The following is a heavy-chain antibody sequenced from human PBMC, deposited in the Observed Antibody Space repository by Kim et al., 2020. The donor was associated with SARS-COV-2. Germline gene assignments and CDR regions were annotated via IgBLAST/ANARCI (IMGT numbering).Heavy chain of an antibody. J-gene: IGHJ5*02. CDR3: AREGSGSYNWFDP. Sequence: YTKNFPGRVTITGEASATAAYMELSSLTSKDTAVYYCAREGSGSYNWFDPWGQGTLVTVSS. D-gene: IGHD3-10*01. V-gene: IGHV1-3*01.